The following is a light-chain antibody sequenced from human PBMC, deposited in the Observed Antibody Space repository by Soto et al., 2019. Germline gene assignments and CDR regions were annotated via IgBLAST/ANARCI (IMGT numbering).Light chain of an antibody. V-gene: IGLV2-14*01. CDR1: SSDVGGYNY. CDR3: SSYTSSSTRLLV. Sequence: HSALTQPASVSGSPGQSITISCTGTSSDVGGYNYVSWYQQHPGKAPKLMIYDVSNRPSGVSNRFSGSKSGNTASLTISGLQAEDEADYYCSSYTSSSTRLLVVGTVTNVTVL. J-gene: IGLJ1*01. CDR2: DVS.